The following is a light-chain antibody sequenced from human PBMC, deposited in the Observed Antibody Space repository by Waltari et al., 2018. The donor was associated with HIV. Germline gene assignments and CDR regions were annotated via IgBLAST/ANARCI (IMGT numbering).Light chain of an antibody. CDR1: ERLVSADGNTY. CDR2: KVS. J-gene: IGKJ1*01. CDR3: AQETSWGWT. Sequence: VVLTQFPVSLSVSVGQSAYISCRSRERLVSADGNTYLSWFQQRPGQSPRRLIYKVSNRDSGVPWKFRGRGAVTDFTLQSSGVEAEDVATYYCAQETSWGWTFGPGTKLEI. V-gene: IGKV2-30*01.